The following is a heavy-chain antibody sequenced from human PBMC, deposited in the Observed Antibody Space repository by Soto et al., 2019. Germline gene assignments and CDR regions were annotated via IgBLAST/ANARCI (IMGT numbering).Heavy chain of an antibody. CDR3: ARGFRGTPEYYFDY. CDR1: GWSFSSYY. J-gene: IGHJ4*02. CDR2: INHSGST. Sequence: SDTLSLTCAVYGWSFSSYYWSWIRQPPGKGLEWIGEINHSGSTNYNPSLKSRVTISVDTSKNQFSLKLSSVTAADTAVYYCARGFRGTPEYYFDYWGQGTLVTVSS. V-gene: IGHV4-34*01.